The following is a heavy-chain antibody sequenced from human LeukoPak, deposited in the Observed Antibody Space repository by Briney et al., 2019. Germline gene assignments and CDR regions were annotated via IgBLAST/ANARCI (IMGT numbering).Heavy chain of an antibody. D-gene: IGHD3-3*01. J-gene: IGHJ4*02. V-gene: IGHV4-4*02. CDR2: AHLDGRT. CDR1: GRSFTSTNW. CDR3: AREGGFYRPLDY. Sequence: PSETLSLTCDVSGRSFTSTNWWTWVRPPPGKGLEWIGEAHLDGRTNYNPSLKSRLIMSVDLPENHISLKLTSVTAADTAVYYCAREGGFYRPLDYSGQGTLVTVSS.